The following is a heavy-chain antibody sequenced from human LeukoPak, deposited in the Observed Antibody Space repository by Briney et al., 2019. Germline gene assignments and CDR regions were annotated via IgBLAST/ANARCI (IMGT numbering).Heavy chain of an antibody. CDR1: GSTFSSYA. D-gene: IGHD3-22*01. Sequence: GGSLRLSCAASGSTFSSYAMHWVRQAPGKGLEWVAVISYDGSNKYYADSVKGRFTISRDNSKNTLYLQMNSLRAEDTAVYYCARDWAHYYDSSGYSVYWGQGTLVTVSS. CDR3: ARDWAHYYDSSGYSVY. J-gene: IGHJ4*02. CDR2: ISYDGSNK. V-gene: IGHV3-30-3*01.